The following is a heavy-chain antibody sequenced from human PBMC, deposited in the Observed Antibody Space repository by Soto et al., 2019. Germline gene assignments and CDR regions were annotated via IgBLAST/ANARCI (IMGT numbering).Heavy chain of an antibody. CDR3: ARDSSMGAPNY. Sequence: EVQLVESGGGLVQSGGSLRLYCAASGFTFSNHWMHWVRQAPGKGLVWVSRINSDGSSTGYADSVKGRFTISRDNAKNTLYLQMNSLRAEDTAVYYCARDSSMGAPNYWGQGTLVTVSS. V-gene: IGHV3-74*01. J-gene: IGHJ4*02. CDR1: GFTFSNHW. CDR2: INSDGSST.